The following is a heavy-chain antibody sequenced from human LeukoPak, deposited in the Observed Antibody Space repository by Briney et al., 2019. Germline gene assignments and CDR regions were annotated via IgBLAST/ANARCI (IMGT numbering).Heavy chain of an antibody. V-gene: IGHV7-4-1*02. CDR1: GYTFTSYA. CDR2: INTNTGNP. J-gene: IGHJ4*02. CDR3: ASSADFGSYNYFDY. Sequence: ASVKVSCKASGYTFTSYAMNWVRQAPGQGLEWMGWINTNTGNPTYAQGFTGRFVFSLDASVSTAYLQISSLKAEDTAVYYCASSADFGSYNYFDYWGQGTLVTVSS. D-gene: IGHD1-26*01.